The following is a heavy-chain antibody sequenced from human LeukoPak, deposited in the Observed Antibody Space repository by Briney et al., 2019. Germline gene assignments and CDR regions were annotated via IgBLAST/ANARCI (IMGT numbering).Heavy chain of an antibody. Sequence: GASVKVSCKASGYTLTGYCMHWVRQAPGQGLEWMGWINPNSGGTNYAQKFQGRVTMTRDTSISTAYMELSRLRSDDTAVYYCARVDYYGSGSYYYWGQGTLVTVSS. CDR3: ARVDYYGSGSYYY. CDR2: INPNSGGT. J-gene: IGHJ4*02. V-gene: IGHV1-2*02. CDR1: GYTLTGYC. D-gene: IGHD3-10*01.